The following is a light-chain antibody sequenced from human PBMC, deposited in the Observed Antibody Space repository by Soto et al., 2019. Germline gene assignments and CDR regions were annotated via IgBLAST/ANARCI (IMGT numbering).Light chain of an antibody. CDR3: SSHTTSNTLV. J-gene: IGLJ2*01. CDR2: EVS. Sequence: QSVLTQPASVSGSPGQSITISCTGTSSDVGAYTYVSWYQQHPGKAPKLMIFEVSDRPSGVSNRFSGSKSGNTASLTISGLQAEDEADYYCSSHTTSNTLVFGGGTKLTVL. V-gene: IGLV2-14*01. CDR1: SSDVGAYTY.